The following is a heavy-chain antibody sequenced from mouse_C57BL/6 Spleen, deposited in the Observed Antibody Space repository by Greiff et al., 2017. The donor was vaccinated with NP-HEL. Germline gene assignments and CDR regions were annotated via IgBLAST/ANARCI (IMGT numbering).Heavy chain of an antibody. D-gene: IGHD1-1*01. CDR2: IYIGNGYT. CDR1: GYTFTSYG. V-gene: IGHV1-58*01. CDR3: ARSSHYTTVVEYAMDY. J-gene: IGHJ4*01. Sequence: EVQLVESGAELVRPGSSVKMSCKTSGYTFTSYGINWVKQRPGQGLEWIGYIYIGNGYTEYNEKFKGKATLTSDTSSSTAYMQLSSLTSEDSAIYFCARSSHYTTVVEYAMDYWGQGTSVTVSS.